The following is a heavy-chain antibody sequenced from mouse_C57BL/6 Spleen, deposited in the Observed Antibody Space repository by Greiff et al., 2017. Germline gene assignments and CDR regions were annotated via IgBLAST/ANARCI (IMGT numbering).Heavy chain of an antibody. CDR1: GFSFNTYA. D-gene: IGHD1-2*01. J-gene: IGHJ4*01. CDR2: IRSKSNNYAT. Sequence: EAGGGLVQPKGSLKLSCAASGFSFNTYAMNWVRQAPGKGLEWVARIRSKSNNYATYYADSVKDRFTISRDDSESMLYLQMNNLKTEDTAMYYCVRHRSLSYYYARDYWGQGTSVTVSS. CDR3: VRHRSLSYYYARDY. V-gene: IGHV10-1*01.